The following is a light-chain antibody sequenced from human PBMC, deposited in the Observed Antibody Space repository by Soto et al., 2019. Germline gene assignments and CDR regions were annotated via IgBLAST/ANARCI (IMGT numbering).Light chain of an antibody. CDR3: QQYNNWPRT. J-gene: IGKJ1*01. V-gene: IGKV3-15*01. CDR1: QSVAGN. CDR2: GAS. Sequence: ETVMTQSPATLSVSPGERATLSCRASQSVAGNLAWYQQKPGQAPRLLIYGASTRATGIPARFSGSGSGTEFTLTISSLLSEDFAVYFCQQYNNWPRTFGQGTKVDIK.